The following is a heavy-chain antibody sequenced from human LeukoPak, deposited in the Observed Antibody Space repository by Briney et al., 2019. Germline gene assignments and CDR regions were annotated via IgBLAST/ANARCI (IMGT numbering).Heavy chain of an antibody. Sequence: SETLSLTCTVSGGSISSGGYYWSWIRQHPGKGLEWIGYIYYSGSTYYNPFLKSRVTISVDTSKNQFSLKLSSVTAADTAVYYCARDSLLTRTFDPWGQGTLVTVSS. CDR1: GGSISSGGYY. V-gene: IGHV4-31*03. CDR3: ARDSLLTRTFDP. D-gene: IGHD3-16*01. CDR2: IYYSGST. J-gene: IGHJ5*02.